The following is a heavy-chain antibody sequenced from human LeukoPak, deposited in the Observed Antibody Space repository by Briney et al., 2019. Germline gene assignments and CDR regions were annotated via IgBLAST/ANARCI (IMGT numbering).Heavy chain of an antibody. CDR3: ARAQRPIVVVPAAPGAFDI. V-gene: IGHV1-69*01. Sequence: GASVKVSCKASGGTFSSYAISWVRQAPGQGLEWMGGIILIFGTANYAQKFQGRVTITADESTSTAYMELSSLRSEDTAVYYCARAQRPIVVVPAAPGAFDIWGQGTMVTVSS. D-gene: IGHD2-2*01. CDR2: IILIFGTA. CDR1: GGTFSSYA. J-gene: IGHJ3*02.